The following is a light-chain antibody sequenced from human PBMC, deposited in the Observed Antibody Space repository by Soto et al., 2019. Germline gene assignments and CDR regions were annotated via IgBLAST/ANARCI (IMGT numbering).Light chain of an antibody. CDR1: QSVSSY. CDR3: QQSYRAVT. Sequence: IQMTQSPSSLSASVEDRISITCRASQSVSSYLNWYQQKPGKAPRLLIYAASHLQTGVPSRFRGTGSATHFTLTISSLQPEDFATYYCQQSYRAVTFGQGTRLEIK. J-gene: IGKJ5*01. CDR2: AAS. V-gene: IGKV1-39*01.